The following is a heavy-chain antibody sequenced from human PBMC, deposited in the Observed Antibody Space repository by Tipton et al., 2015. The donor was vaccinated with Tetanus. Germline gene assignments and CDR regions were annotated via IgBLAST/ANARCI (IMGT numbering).Heavy chain of an antibody. V-gene: IGHV4-31*03. CDR2: IYYSGST. J-gene: IGHJ6*02. CDR3: ARVVIEALRLYGMDV. Sequence: TLSLTCTVSGGSISSGGYYWSWIRQHPGKGLEWIGYIYYSGSTYYNPSLKSRVTISVDTSKNQFSLKLSSVTAADTAVYYCARVVIEALRLYGMDVWGQGTTVTVSS. CDR1: GGSISSGGYY. D-gene: IGHD2-21*01.